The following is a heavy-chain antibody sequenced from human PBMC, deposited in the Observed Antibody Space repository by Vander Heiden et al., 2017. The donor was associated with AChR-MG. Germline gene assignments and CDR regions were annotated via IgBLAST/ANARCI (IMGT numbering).Heavy chain of an antibody. CDR1: GYSISSGYY. J-gene: IGHJ4*02. CDR3: ARHWRYYALGPDS. D-gene: IGHD3-10*01. CDR2: IYHSGST. V-gene: IGHV4-38-2*01. Sequence: QVQLQESGPGLVKPSETLSLPCAVSGYSISSGYYWGWIRQPPGKGLEWSGIIYHSGSTYYNPALKSRVTVSVDTSNNQFSLKLTSVTAADTAVYYCARHWRYYALGPDSWGQGTLVTVAS.